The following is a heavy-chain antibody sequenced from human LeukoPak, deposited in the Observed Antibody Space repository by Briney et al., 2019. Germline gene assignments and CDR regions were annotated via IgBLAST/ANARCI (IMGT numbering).Heavy chain of an antibody. CDR3: AKDGTGTALYYYYYYYMDV. V-gene: IGHV3-23*01. Sequence: GGSLRLSCAASGFTFSSYAMSWVRQAPGKGLEWVSAISGSGGSTYYADSVKGRFTISRDNSKNTLYLQMNSLRAEDTAVYYCAKDGTGTALYYYYYYYMDVWGKGTTVTVSS. CDR1: GFTFSSYA. J-gene: IGHJ6*03. CDR2: ISGSGGST. D-gene: IGHD1-1*01.